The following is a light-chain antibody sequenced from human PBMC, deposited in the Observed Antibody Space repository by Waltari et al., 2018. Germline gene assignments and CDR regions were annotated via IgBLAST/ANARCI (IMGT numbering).Light chain of an antibody. V-gene: IGLV1-44*01. Sequence: QSVVTQPPSASGTPGQRVTISCSGSSANIGSNTVTWYQQLPGTTPKLLIYNNNKRPSGVPDRFSGSKSGTSASLAISGLRSEDEADYYCAAWDDSLPGLFVFGSGTKVTVL. J-gene: IGLJ1*01. CDR3: AAWDDSLPGLFV. CDR1: SANIGSNT. CDR2: NNN.